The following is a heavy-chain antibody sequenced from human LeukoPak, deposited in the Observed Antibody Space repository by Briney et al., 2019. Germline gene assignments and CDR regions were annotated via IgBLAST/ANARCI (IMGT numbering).Heavy chain of an antibody. Sequence: GGSLRLSCAASAFTFSSYGMHWVRQAPGKGLEWVAFMRYDGSNKYYADFVKGLFTISRDNSKNTLYLQMNSLRAEDTAVYYCAKWDTYYDSSGYYFYWGQGTLVTVSS. J-gene: IGHJ4*02. V-gene: IGHV3-30*02. D-gene: IGHD3-22*01. CDR2: MRYDGSNK. CDR1: AFTFSSYG. CDR3: AKWDTYYDSSGYYFY.